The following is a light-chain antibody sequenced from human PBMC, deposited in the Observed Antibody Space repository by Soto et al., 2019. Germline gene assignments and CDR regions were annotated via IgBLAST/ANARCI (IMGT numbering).Light chain of an antibody. J-gene: IGLJ3*02. Sequence: QPVLTQPPSASGTPGQRVTISCSGSSSNIGSNYVYWYRQLPGTAPKLLIYRNNQRPSGVPDRFSGSKSGTSASLAISGLRSEDEADYYCAAWDDSLSALWVFGGGTKLTVL. CDR1: SSNIGSNY. CDR3: AAWDDSLSALWV. CDR2: RNN. V-gene: IGLV1-47*01.